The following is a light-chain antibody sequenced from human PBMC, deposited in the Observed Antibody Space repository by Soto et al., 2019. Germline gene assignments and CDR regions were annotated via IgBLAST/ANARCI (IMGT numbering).Light chain of an antibody. J-gene: IGLJ1*01. V-gene: IGLV2-14*01. CDR3: SSYTSSNSYV. CDR1: SSDVGGYSY. Sequence: QSALTQPASVSGSPRQSITISCTGTSSDVGGYSYVSWYQQYPGKAPKLMIYEVSNRPAGVSNRFSGSKSVNTASLTISGLQAEDEADYYCSSYTSSNSYVFGTGTKVTVL. CDR2: EVS.